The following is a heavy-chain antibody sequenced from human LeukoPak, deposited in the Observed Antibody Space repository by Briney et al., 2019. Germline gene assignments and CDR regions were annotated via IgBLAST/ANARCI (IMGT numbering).Heavy chain of an antibody. J-gene: IGHJ4*02. V-gene: IGHV1-18*01. Sequence: GASVTVSCKASGYSLSSNGISWARQAPGQGLEWMGWISDYSGNTKYAQNFQDRVTLTTDRSTNTAYMKLRSTRSDDTAVYYCAREGATDYYFDPWGQGTLVPVSS. D-gene: IGHD4-11*01. CDR2: ISDYSGNT. CDR3: AREGATDYYFDP. CDR1: GYSLSSNG.